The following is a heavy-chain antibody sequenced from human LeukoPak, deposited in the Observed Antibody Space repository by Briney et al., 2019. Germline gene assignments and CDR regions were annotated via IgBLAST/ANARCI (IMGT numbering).Heavy chain of an antibody. CDR3: ARVITGYQPLYLAGPPVLYYFDY. CDR2: MNPNSGKT. D-gene: IGHD2-2*02. Sequence: GASVKVSCKASGYTLTSYDINWVRQATGQGLEWMEWMNPNSGKTGYAQKFQGRVTMTRNTSISTAYMELSSLRSEDTAVYYCARVITGYQPLYLAGPPVLYYFDYWGQGTLVTVSS. CDR1: GYTLTSYD. J-gene: IGHJ4*02. V-gene: IGHV1-8*01.